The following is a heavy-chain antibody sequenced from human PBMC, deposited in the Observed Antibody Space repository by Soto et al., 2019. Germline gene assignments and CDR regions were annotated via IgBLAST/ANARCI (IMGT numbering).Heavy chain of an antibody. CDR2: IKGDGSEQ. Sequence: EVQLVESGGDLVQPGGSLRLSSVASGFALSSFWMTWVRQAPGKGLEWVAKIKGDGSEQNYVDSVRGRFTISRDNAKNSVYLQMNSLRADDTAVYYCTRNQVKADYWGQGTLVTVSS. V-gene: IGHV3-7*01. J-gene: IGHJ4*02. D-gene: IGHD3-22*01. CDR1: GFALSSFW. CDR3: TRNQVKADY.